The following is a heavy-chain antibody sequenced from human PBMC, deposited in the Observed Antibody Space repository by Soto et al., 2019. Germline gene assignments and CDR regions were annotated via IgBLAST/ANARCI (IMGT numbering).Heavy chain of an antibody. CDR3: ARVGYSSSWYRRGAFGI. D-gene: IGHD6-13*01. J-gene: IGHJ3*02. CDR1: GGSFSGYY. CDR2: INHSGST. Sequence: KSSETLSLTCAVYGGSFSGYYWSWIRQPPRKGLEWIGEINHSGSTNYNPSLKSRVTISVDTSKNQFSLKLTSVTAADTAVYYCARVGYSSSWYRRGAFGIWGQGTMVTVSS. V-gene: IGHV4-34*01.